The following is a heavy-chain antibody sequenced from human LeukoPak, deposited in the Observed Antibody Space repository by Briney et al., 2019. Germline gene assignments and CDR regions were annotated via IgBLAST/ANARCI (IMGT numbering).Heavy chain of an antibody. CDR3: ARDFFHGHCSGLTCFLLDY. V-gene: IGHV1-18*01. J-gene: IGHJ4*02. Sequence: GASVKVSCKASGYTFTSYGITWVRQAPGQGLEWMGWISAHNGNTNYAQKFQGRLTMTTDTSTNTAYMELRGLRPDDTAVYYCARDFFHGHCSGLTCFLLDYWGQGSLVTVSS. D-gene: IGHD2-15*01. CDR2: ISAHNGNT. CDR1: GYTFTSYG.